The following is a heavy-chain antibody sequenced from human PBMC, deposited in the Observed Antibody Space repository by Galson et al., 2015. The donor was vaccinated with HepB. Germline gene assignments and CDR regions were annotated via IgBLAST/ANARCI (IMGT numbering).Heavy chain of an antibody. J-gene: IGHJ4*02. Sequence: SLRLSCAASGFTFSKAWMTWIRQAPGKGLQWVGRIKSKADGATTEYAASVKDRFTISRDDSKNKFYFQMNSLKSEDTAVYYCATASVTYFDYWGLGTRVIVSS. V-gene: IGHV3-15*01. CDR3: ATASVTYFDY. CDR2: IKSKADGATT. D-gene: IGHD2-21*02. CDR1: GFTFSKAW.